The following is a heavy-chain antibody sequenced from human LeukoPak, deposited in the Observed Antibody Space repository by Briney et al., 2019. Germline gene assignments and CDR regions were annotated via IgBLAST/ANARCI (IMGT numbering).Heavy chain of an antibody. CDR1: GFTFSSYE. J-gene: IGHJ4*02. D-gene: IGHD2-2*01. CDR3: ARKYCSSTSCLFDC. CDR2: ISSSGSSI. V-gene: IGHV3-48*03. Sequence: GGSLRLSCAASGFTFSSYEMNWVRQAPGKGLEWVPYISSSGSSIYYADSVKGRFTISRDNAKNSLYLQMNSLRAEDTAVYYCARKYCSSTSCLFDCWGQGTLVTVSS.